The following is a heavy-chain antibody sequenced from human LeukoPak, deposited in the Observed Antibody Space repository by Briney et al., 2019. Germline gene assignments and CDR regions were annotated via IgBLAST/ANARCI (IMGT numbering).Heavy chain of an antibody. CDR3: ARGAGVFFDN. CDR1: RLTISSYG. Sequence: GGSLRLSCEASRLTISSYGMTWLRRAPGKGLEWVAYIKEDGSENFYVGSVKGRFTISRDNARKSVYLQMNSLRAEDTAVYYCARGAGVFFDNWGQGTLVTVSS. V-gene: IGHV3-7*01. D-gene: IGHD3-10*01. CDR2: IKEDGSEN. J-gene: IGHJ4*02.